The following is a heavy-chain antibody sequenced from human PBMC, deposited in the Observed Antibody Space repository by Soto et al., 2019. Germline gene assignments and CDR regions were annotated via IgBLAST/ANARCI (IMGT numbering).Heavy chain of an antibody. CDR3: ATKWVIRYGMDV. J-gene: IGHJ6*02. D-gene: IGHD1-26*01. CDR1: GYTLTELS. V-gene: IGHV1-24*01. CDR2: FDPEDGET. Sequence: ALVKVSCKVSGYTLTELSMHWVRQAPGKGLEWMGGFDPEDGETIYAQKFQGRVTMTEDTSTDTAYMELSSLRSEDTAVYYCATKWVIRYGMDVWGQGTTVTVSS.